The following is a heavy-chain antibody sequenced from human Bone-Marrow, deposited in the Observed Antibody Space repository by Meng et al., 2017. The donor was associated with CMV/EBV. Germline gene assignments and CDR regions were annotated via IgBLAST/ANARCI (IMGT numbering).Heavy chain of an antibody. CDR2: ISAYNGNT. J-gene: IGHJ4*02. Sequence: ASVKVSCKASGYTFTSYGISWVRQAPGQGLEWMGWISAYNGNTNYAQKFQGRVTMTRDTSLSTAYMELSRLRSDDTAVYYCVVVAAAGLIDYWGQGTLVAVSS. D-gene: IGHD6-13*01. CDR3: VVVAAAGLIDY. V-gene: IGHV1-18*01. CDR1: GYTFTSYG.